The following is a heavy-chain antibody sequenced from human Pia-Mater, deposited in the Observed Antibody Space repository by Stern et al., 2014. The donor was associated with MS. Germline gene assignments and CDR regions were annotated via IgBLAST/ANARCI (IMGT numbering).Heavy chain of an antibody. CDR2: IGPTSGAT. J-gene: IGHJ4*02. CDR1: GYTFTGHY. CDR3: ARQYSSYPDY. V-gene: IGHV1-2*06. Sequence: VQLVQSGAAVRKPGASVKVSCKASGYTFTGHYVHWVRQAPGQGLEWMGRIGPTSGATNFAQKFQGRVTLTRDTSISTAYMELSSLTSDDTAVYYCARQYSSYPDYWGQGTLVTVSS. D-gene: IGHD4-11*01.